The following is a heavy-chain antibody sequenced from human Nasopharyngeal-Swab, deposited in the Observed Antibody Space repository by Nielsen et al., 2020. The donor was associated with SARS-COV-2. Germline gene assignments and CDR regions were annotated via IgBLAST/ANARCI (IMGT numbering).Heavy chain of an antibody. J-gene: IGHJ4*02. Sequence: GESLKISCVASGFTFSSYWMQWVRQPPGKGLEWVARINSDGRTKDHADSLQGRFTIARDNAKNEVYLQLNGLRDEDTAVYYCGRAGSYRIDYWGLGTLVTVSS. D-gene: IGHD1-14*01. CDR3: GRAGSYRIDY. V-gene: IGHV3-74*01. CDR1: GFTFSSYW. CDR2: INSDGRTK.